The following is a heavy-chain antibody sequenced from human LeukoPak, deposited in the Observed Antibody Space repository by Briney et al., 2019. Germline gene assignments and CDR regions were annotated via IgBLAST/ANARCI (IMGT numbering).Heavy chain of an antibody. Sequence: GGSLRLSCAASGFTFSSYGMHWVRQAPGKGLEWVAVISYDGGNKYYADSVKGRFTISRDNSKNTLYLQMNSLRAEDTAVYYCAKEYDYGDYGPTDYWGQGTLVTVSS. V-gene: IGHV3-30*18. CDR1: GFTFSSYG. D-gene: IGHD4-17*01. J-gene: IGHJ4*02. CDR3: AKEYDYGDYGPTDY. CDR2: ISYDGGNK.